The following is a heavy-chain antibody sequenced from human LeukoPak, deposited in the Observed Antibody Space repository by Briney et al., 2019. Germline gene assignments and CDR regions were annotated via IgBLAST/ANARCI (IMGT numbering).Heavy chain of an antibody. V-gene: IGHV4-4*07. D-gene: IGHD1-7*01. CDR1: GASISSYY. J-gene: IGHJ5*02. CDR3: AGDSGTTGEVKFDP. Sequence: PSETLSLTCTVSGASISSYYWSWIRQPAGKALEWIGRIYVTGSTTYNPSLESRVTMSLDTSKNHFSLKLRSVIAADTAVYYCAGDSGTTGEVKFDPWGQGTLVTVSS. CDR2: IYVTGST.